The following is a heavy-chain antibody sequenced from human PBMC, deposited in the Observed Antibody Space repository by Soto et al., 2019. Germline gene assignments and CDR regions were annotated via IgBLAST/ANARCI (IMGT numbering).Heavy chain of an antibody. CDR3: ASSPYRSSSRAHRRYYYYGMDV. CDR2: ISAYNGNT. CDR1: GYTFTSYG. Sequence: ASVKVSCKASGYTFTSYGISWVRQAPGQGLEWMGWISAYNGNTNYAQKLQGRVTMTTDTSTSTAYMELRSLRSDDTAVYYCASSPYRSSSRAHRRYYYYGMDVWGQGTTVTVSS. V-gene: IGHV1-18*01. J-gene: IGHJ6*02. D-gene: IGHD6-6*01.